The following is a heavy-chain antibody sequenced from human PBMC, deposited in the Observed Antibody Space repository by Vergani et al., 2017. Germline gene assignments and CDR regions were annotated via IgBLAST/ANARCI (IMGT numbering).Heavy chain of an antibody. CDR3: ARDLGYGSGTNWFDP. CDR1: GYTFTGYY. Sequence: QVQLVQSGAEVKKPGASVKVSCKASGYTFTGYYMHWVRQAPGQGLEWMGWINPNSGGTNYAQKFQGMVNMTRDTSISTAYMELSSLRSEDTAVYYCARDLGYGSGTNWFDPWGQGTLVTVSS. V-gene: IGHV1-2*02. D-gene: IGHD3-10*01. CDR2: INPNSGGT. J-gene: IGHJ5*02.